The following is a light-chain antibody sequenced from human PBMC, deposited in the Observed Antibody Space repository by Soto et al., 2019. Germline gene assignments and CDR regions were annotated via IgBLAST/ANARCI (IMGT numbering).Light chain of an antibody. CDR1: ALAKKY. Sequence: SYELTQVPSVSVSPGQTARITCSGDALAKKYACWYQQKSGQAPVLVIYEDTKRPSAIPDRFSGSSSGTVATLTISGAQVEDEADYYCSSYAGSNNFAVFGGGTKLTRP. V-gene: IGLV3-10*01. CDR2: EDT. J-gene: IGLJ2*01. CDR3: SSYAGSNNFAV.